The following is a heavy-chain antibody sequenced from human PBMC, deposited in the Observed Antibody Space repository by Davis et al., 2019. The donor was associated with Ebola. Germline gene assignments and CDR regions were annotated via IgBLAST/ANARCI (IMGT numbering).Heavy chain of an antibody. D-gene: IGHD5-24*01. V-gene: IGHV1-18*04. CDR2: ISPYNGNT. CDR3: ARRGDGYNWGDY. Sequence: ASVKVSCRASGYTFTDYNIHWMRQAPGQGLEWMGWISPYNGNTNYAQKLQGRVAMTTNKFTNTAYMELRSLTSDDSAVYYWARRGDGYNWGDYWGQGALVTVSS. CDR1: GYTFTDYN. J-gene: IGHJ4*02.